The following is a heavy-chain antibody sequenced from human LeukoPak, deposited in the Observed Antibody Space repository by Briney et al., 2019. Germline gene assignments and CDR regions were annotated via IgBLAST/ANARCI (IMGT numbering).Heavy chain of an antibody. J-gene: IGHJ4*02. CDR1: GFTFSSYG. V-gene: IGHV3-48*04. CDR3: ASVNYYDSSGYLPMEYYFDY. CDR2: VSSRGSTK. D-gene: IGHD3-22*01. Sequence: GGTLRLSCAASGFTFSSYGMSWVRQAPGKGLEWVSFVSSRGSTKYYADSVKGRFTISRDNAKNSLYLQMNSLRAEDTAVYYCASVNYYDSSGYLPMEYYFDYWGQGTQVTVSS.